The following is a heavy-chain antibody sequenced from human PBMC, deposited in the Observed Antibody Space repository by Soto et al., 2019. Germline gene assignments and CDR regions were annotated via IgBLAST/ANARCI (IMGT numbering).Heavy chain of an antibody. Sequence: QVQLVQSGAEVKKPGASVKVSCKASGYTFTSYGISWVRQAPGQGLERMGWISAYNGNTNYAQKLQGRVTMTTDTSTSKRYMELRSLRTDDTAVYYCAREHSSGWDNWFDPWGQGALVTVSS. CDR1: GYTFTSYG. CDR3: AREHSSGWDNWFDP. D-gene: IGHD6-19*01. CDR2: ISAYNGNT. J-gene: IGHJ5*02. V-gene: IGHV1-18*01.